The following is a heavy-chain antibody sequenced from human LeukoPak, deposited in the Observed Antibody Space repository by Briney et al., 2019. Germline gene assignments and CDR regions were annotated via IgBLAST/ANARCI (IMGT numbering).Heavy chain of an antibody. CDR3: ARPFYFDSIDI. CDR1: GFTISSSF. CDR2: INPGNIT. J-gene: IGHJ4*02. V-gene: IGHV3-74*01. Sequence: PAESLRLSCVASGFTISSSFMDWVRQAPGKGLAWVSRINPGNITTYADSVKGRFTISRDNAKNTLYLQMNSLRAEDTAVYYCARPFYFDSIDIWGQGTLVTVSS. D-gene: IGHD3-22*01.